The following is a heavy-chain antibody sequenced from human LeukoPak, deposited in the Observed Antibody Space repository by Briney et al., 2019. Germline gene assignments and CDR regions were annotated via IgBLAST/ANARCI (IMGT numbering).Heavy chain of an antibody. CDR1: GYTFTSYD. CDR2: MNPNSGNT. D-gene: IGHD3-3*01. Sequence: ASVKVSCKASGYTFTSYDINWVRQATGQGLEWMGWMNPNSGNTGYAQKFQGRVTMTRNTSISTAYMELSRLRSDDTAVYYCARDGFYDFWSGYSGFDYWGQGTLVTVSS. CDR3: ARDGFYDFWSGYSGFDY. J-gene: IGHJ4*02. V-gene: IGHV1-8*01.